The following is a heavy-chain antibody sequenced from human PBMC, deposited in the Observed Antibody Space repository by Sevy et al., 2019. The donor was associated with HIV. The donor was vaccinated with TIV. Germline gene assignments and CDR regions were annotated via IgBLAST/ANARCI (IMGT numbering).Heavy chain of an antibody. Sequence: GESLKISCKGSEYTFTHFWIAWVRQMPGKGLESMGIIYPGDSYTRYSPSFQGQVTISADKSISTAYLQWDSLKASDTAMYYCARSDGYCSGGNHLCYFDYWGQGTLVNVSS. J-gene: IGHJ4*02. CDR3: ARSDGYCSGGNHLCYFDY. CDR2: IYPGDSYT. V-gene: IGHV5-51*01. CDR1: EYTFTHFW. D-gene: IGHD2-15*01.